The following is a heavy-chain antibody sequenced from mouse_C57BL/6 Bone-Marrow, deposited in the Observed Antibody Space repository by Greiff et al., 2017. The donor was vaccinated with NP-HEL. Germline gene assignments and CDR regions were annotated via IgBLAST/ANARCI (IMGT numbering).Heavy chain of an antibody. V-gene: IGHV1-69*01. J-gene: IGHJ2*01. CDR3: ARRRGNYDYFDY. CDR2: IDPSDSYT. Sequence: VQLQQPGAELVMPGASVKLSCKASGYTFTSYWMHWVKQRPGQGLEWIGEIDPSDSYTNYNQKFKGKSTLTVDKSSSTAYMQLSSLTSEDSAVYYCARRRGNYDYFDYWGQGTTLTVSS. D-gene: IGHD2-1*01. CDR1: GYTFTSYW.